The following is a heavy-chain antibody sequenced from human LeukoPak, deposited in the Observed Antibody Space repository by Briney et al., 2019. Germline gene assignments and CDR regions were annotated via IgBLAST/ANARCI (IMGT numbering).Heavy chain of an antibody. CDR3: ARVRLVVPAATPLDY. D-gene: IGHD2-2*01. CDR2: ISSSSSYT. J-gene: IGHJ4*02. CDR1: GFTFSDCY. Sequence: KPGGSLRLSCAASGFTFSDCYMSRIRQAPGKGLEWVSYISSSSSYTNYADSVKGRFTISRDNAKNSLYLQMNSLRAEDTAVYYCARVRLVVPAATPLDYWGQGTLVTVSS. V-gene: IGHV3-11*05.